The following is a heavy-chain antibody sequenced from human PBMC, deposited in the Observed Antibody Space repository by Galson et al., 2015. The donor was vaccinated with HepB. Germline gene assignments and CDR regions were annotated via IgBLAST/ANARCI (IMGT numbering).Heavy chain of an antibody. D-gene: IGHD1-26*01. CDR2: ISSDGSTI. CDR3: ARDGIGADPGDAFDI. J-gene: IGHJ3*02. Sequence: SLRLSCAASGFTFSTCTMNWVRQAPGKGLEWVSYISSDGSTIYYADSVKGRFTISRDNAKNTLYLQMNSLRDEDTAVYYCARDGIGADPGDAFDIWGQGTMVPVSS. V-gene: IGHV3-48*02. CDR1: GFTFSTCT.